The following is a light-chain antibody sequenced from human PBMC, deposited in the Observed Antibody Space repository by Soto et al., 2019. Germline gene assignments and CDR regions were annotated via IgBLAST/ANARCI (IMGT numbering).Light chain of an antibody. J-gene: IGKJ2*01. V-gene: IGKV3-20*01. Sequence: VLTQSPGTLSLSPGERATLSCRASQSVSNNYLAWYQQKPGQSPKLLIFGSSDRATDIPDRFSGSGSGTDFTLTISSLEPEDFAVYYCQQYGSSPPYTFGQKTKLEIK. CDR2: GSS. CDR1: QSVSNNY. CDR3: QQYGSSPPYT.